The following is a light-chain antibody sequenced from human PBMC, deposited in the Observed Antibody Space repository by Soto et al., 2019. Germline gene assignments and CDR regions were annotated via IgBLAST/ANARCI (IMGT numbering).Light chain of an antibody. V-gene: IGKV1-8*01. CDR2: AAS. J-gene: IGKJ1*01. CDR3: QQYYSYPPT. CDR1: QGISSY. Sequence: IRMAQSASSLSASAGDRVAVTFRASQGISSYLAWYQQKPGKAPKLLIYAASTLQSGVPSRFSGSGSGTDFTLTISCLQSEDFATYYCQQYYSYPPTFGQGTKVDIK.